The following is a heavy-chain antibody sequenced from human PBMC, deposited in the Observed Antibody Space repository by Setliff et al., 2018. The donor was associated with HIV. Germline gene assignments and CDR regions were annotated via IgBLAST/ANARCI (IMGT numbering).Heavy chain of an antibody. D-gene: IGHD3-10*01. CDR1: TFTFPNYW. J-gene: IGHJ6*02. CDR3: ARSVIGYYYYGMDV. V-gene: IGHV3-30*08. CDR2: ISYEGSNK. Sequence: PGGSLRLSCVVSTFTFPNYWMAWLRQAPGKGLEWVAVISYEGSNKYYADSVKGRFTISRDNSKNTLYLQMNSLRAEDTAVYYCARSVIGYYYYGMDVWGQGTLVTVSS.